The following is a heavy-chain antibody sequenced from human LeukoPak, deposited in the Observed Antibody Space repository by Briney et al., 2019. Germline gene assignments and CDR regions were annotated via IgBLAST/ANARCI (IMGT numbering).Heavy chain of an antibody. CDR3: AKDFYGSGSPLSHMDV. CDR2: ISSSGSTI. J-gene: IGHJ6*03. CDR1: GFSFSSYS. V-gene: IGHV3-48*01. Sequence: GGSLRLSCAASGFSFSSYSMNWVRQAPGKGLEWVSYISSSGSTIYYADSVKGRFTISRDNSKNTLYLQMNSLRAEDTAVYYCAKDFYGSGSPLSHMDVWGKGTTVTVSS. D-gene: IGHD3-10*01.